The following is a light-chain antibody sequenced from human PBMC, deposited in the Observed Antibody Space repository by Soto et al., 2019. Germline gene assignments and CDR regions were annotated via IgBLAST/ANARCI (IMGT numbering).Light chain of an antibody. CDR1: SSNIGRNT. V-gene: IGLV1-44*01. J-gene: IGLJ3*02. CDR3: ATWDSSLNGWV. CDR2: SNN. Sequence: QPVLTQPPSASGTPGQRVTISCSGSSSNIGRNTVAWYQQLPGTAPKLLIYSNNQRPSGVPDRFSGSRSGTSASLAISGLQSEDEDDYFCATWDSSLNGWVFGGGTKLTVL.